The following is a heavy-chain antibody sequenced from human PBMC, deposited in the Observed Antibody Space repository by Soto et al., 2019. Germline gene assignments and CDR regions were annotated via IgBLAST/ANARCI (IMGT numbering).Heavy chain of an antibody. CDR1: GFTFNTYG. CDR3: ARADSTGPYSCTCPVNYCVDV. V-gene: IGHV3-33*01. CDR2: IWYDGSNK. Sequence: QVQLVESGGGVVQPGGSLRLSCTASGFTFNTYGMHWVRQAPGKGLEWVAIIWYDGSNKYYADSVKGRFTISRDNSKNTLYMQMNSLRVEDTAVYYCARADSTGPYSCTCPVNYCVDVWCQGTTVTV. J-gene: IGHJ6*02. D-gene: IGHD2-2*01.